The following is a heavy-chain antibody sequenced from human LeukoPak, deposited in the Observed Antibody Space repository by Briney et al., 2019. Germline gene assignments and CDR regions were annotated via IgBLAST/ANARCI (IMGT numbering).Heavy chain of an antibody. J-gene: IGHJ4*02. D-gene: IGHD6-19*01. CDR2: IYYSGST. Sequence: PSETLSLTCTVSGGSISSYYWSWIRQPPGKGLEWIGYIYYSGSTNYNPSLKSRVTISVDTSKNQFSLKLSSVTAADTAVYYCARGGLAVARTFDYWGQGTLVTVSS. CDR1: GGSISSYY. CDR3: ARGGLAVARTFDY. V-gene: IGHV4-59*12.